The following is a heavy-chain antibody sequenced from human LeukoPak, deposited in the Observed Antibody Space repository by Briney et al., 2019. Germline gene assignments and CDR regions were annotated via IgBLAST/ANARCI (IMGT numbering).Heavy chain of an antibody. CDR1: GYTFTGYY. J-gene: IGHJ5*02. CDR2: ISAYNGKT. V-gene: IGHV1-18*04. CDR3: ATVLRGYSYGVGA. D-gene: IGHD5-12*01. Sequence: ASVKVSCKASGYTFTGYYMHWVRPAPGQGLEWMGWISAYNGKTNYAQKLQGRVTMTTDTSTSTAYMELRSLRSDDTAVYYCATVLRGYSYGVGAWGQGTLVTVSS.